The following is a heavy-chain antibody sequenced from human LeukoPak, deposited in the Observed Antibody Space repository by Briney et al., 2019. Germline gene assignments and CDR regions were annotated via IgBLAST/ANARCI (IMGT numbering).Heavy chain of an antibody. CDR1: GGSISSGDYY. CDR3: TRGGELMNF. J-gene: IGHJ4*02. Sequence: SETLSLTYTVSGGSISSGDYYWSWIRQPPGKGLEWIGYIYYSGSTYYNPSLKSRVTISVDTSKNQFSLKLSSVTAADTAVYYCTRGGELMNFWGQGTLVTVSS. D-gene: IGHD1-26*01. V-gene: IGHV4-30-4*01. CDR2: IYYSGST.